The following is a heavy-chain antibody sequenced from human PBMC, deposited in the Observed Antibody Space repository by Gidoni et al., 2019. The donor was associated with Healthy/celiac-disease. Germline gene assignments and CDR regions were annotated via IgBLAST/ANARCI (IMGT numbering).Heavy chain of an antibody. CDR2: INSDGSST. V-gene: IGHV3-74*01. CDR3: ARGEVMITFGGVIVSDFDY. D-gene: IGHD3-16*02. CDR1: GFTFSSYW. J-gene: IGHJ4*02. Sequence: EVQLVESGGGLVQPGGSLRLSCAASGFTFSSYWMHWVRQAPGKGLVWVSRINSDGSSTSYADSVKGRFTISRDNAKNTLYLQMNSLRAEDTAVYYCARGEVMITFGGVIVSDFDYWGQGTLVTVSS.